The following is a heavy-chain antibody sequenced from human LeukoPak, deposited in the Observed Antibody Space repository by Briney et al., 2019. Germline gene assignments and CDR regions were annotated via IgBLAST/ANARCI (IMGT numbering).Heavy chain of an antibody. Sequence: SETQSLTCTVSGGSISSSSYYWGWIRQPPGKGLERIGSIYYSGSTYYNPSFKSRVTISVDTSKNQFSLKLSSVTAADTAVYYCARHSMSLQQGYYFDYWGQGTLVTVSS. CDR1: GGSISSSSYY. CDR3: ARHSMSLQQGYYFDY. V-gene: IGHV4-39*01. CDR2: IYYSGST. J-gene: IGHJ4*02. D-gene: IGHD6-13*01.